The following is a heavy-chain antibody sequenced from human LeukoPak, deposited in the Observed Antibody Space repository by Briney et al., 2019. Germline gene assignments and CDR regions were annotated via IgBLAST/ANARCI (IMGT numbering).Heavy chain of an antibody. CDR1: GGSISSYY. V-gene: IGHV4-34*01. D-gene: IGHD3-10*01. J-gene: IGHJ6*02. CDR2: INHSGST. CDR3: ARSRYYGSGSPKGAYYYGMDV. Sequence: SETLSLTCTVSGGSISSYYWSWIRQPPGKGLEWIGEINHSGSTNYNPSLKSRVTISVDTSKNQFSLKLSSVTAADTAVYYCARSRYYGSGSPKGAYYYGMDVWGQGTTVTVSS.